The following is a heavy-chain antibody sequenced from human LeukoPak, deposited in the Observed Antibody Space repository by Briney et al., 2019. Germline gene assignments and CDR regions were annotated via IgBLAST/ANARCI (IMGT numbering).Heavy chain of an antibody. CDR2: IYHSGST. CDR1: GYSISSGYY. J-gene: IGHJ3*02. CDR3: ARTYYDILTGYPPDAFDI. D-gene: IGHD3-9*01. V-gene: IGHV4-38-2*01. Sequence: SETLSPTCAVSGYSISSGYYWGWIRQPPGKGLEWIGSIYHSGSTYYNPSLKSRVTISVDTSKNQFSLKLSSVTAADTAVYYCARTYYDILTGYPPDAFDIWGQGTMVTVSS.